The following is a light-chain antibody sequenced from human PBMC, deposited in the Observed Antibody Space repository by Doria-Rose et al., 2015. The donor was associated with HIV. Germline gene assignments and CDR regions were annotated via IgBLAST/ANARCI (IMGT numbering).Light chain of an antibody. CDR2: GNS. V-gene: IGLV1-40*01. J-gene: IGLJ3*02. CDR3: QSYDSSLSGSVV. CDR1: SSNIGAGYD. Sequence: QSVVTQPPSVSAAPGQKVTISCTGSSSNIGAGYDVHWYQQLPGPAPKLLIYGNSNRPSGVPDRFSGSKSGTSASLAITGLQAEDEADYYCQSYDSSLSGSVVFGGGTKLTVL.